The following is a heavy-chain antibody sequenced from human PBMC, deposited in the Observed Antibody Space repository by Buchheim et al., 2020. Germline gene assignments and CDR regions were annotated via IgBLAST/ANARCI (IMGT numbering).Heavy chain of an antibody. CDR2: INHSGST. Sequence: VQLLESGGGLVQPGGSLRLSCAASGFTFSSYAMSWVRQPPGKGLEWIGEINHSGSTNYDPSLKSRVTISVDTSKNQFSLKLSSVTAADTAVYYCARSYYYYYGMDVWGQGTT. CDR1: GFTFSSYA. J-gene: IGHJ6*02. V-gene: IGHV4-34*01. CDR3: ARSYYYYYGMDV.